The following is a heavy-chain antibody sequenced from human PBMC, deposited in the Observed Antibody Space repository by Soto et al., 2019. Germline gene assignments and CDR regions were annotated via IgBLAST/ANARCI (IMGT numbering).Heavy chain of an antibody. CDR3: AKEGFFVKWYNHAFDI. CDR2: ISGTSDYI. CDR1: GFTFSSSS. D-gene: IGHD1-1*01. V-gene: IGHV3-21*04. J-gene: IGHJ3*02. Sequence: GGSLRLSCAASGFTFSSSSMNWVRQAPGGGLEWVSSISGTSDYISYADSVKGRFTISRDNAMNSLFLQMNSLRAEDTAVYYCAKEGFFVKWYNHAFDIWGQGTMVTVSS.